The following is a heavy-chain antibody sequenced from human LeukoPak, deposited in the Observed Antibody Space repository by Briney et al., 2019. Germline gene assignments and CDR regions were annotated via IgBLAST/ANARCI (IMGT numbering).Heavy chain of an antibody. Sequence: PGGSLRLSCAASGFTFSNYGTNWVRQAPGKGLEWVSVISSSGDRTYYADSVRGRFTISKDNSKNTLYLQMNSLRAEDTAIYYCAKDSIGDGLWFGELLYGFDYWGQGTLVTVSS. CDR1: GFTFSNYG. CDR2: ISSSGDRT. CDR3: AKDSIGDGLWFGELLYGFDY. D-gene: IGHD3-10*01. J-gene: IGHJ4*02. V-gene: IGHV3-23*01.